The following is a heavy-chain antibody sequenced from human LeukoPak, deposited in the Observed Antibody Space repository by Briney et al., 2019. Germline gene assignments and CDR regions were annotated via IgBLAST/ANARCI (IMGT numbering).Heavy chain of an antibody. CDR2: IIPIFGTA. CDR1: GGTFSSYA. V-gene: IGHV1-69*05. CDR3: ARPSSREMVYAPFDY. D-gene: IGHD2-8*01. J-gene: IGHJ4*02. Sequence: SVKVSCKASGGTFSSYAISWVRQAPGQGLEWMGRIIPIFGTANYAQKFQGRVTITTDGSTSTAYMELSSLRSEDTAVYYCARPSSREMVYAPFDYWGQGTLVTVSS.